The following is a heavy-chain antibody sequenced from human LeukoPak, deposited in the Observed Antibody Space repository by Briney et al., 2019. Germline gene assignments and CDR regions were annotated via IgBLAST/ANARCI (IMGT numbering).Heavy chain of an antibody. CDR3: AKARGTMVRVPFDP. D-gene: IGHD3-10*01. CDR2: IYSGGRT. V-gene: IGHV3-53*01. Sequence: GGSLRLSCAASGFTVSSNYMSWVRQAPGKGLEWVSVIYSGGRTYYADSVKGRFTISRDNSKNTLYLQMNSLRAEDTAVYYCAKARGTMVRVPFDPWGQGTLVTVSS. CDR1: GFTVSSNY. J-gene: IGHJ5*02.